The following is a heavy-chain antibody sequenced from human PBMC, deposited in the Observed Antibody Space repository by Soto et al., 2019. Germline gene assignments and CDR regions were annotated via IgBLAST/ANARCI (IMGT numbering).Heavy chain of an antibody. CDR3: ARDKGSVLHNWFDP. CDR2: INPNSGGT. CDR1: GYTFTDYY. Sequence: QVKLVQSGAEVKKPGASVKVSCKASGYTFTDYYMHWVRRAPGQGPEWMGWINPNSGGTYYAQKFQGRDTMTRDTSISTAYMELSGLRSDETAVYYCARDKGSVLHNWFDPWGQGTLVTVSS. J-gene: IGHJ5*02. V-gene: IGHV1-2*02.